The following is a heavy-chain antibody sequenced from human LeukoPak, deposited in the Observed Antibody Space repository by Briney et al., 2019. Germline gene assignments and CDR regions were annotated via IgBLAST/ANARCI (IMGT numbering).Heavy chain of an antibody. CDR3: VKGGFTYYDD. J-gene: IGHJ4*02. D-gene: IGHD3-22*01. CDR1: GFTFDYSA. V-gene: IGHV3-23*01. CDR2: INTGDIT. Sequence: PGGSLRLSCAASGFTFDYSAMTWVRQAPEKGLEWVSTINTGDITFYANSVKGRFTISRDNSKNALFLQMNSLRAEDTAIYYCVKGGFTYYDDWGQGTPVARSS.